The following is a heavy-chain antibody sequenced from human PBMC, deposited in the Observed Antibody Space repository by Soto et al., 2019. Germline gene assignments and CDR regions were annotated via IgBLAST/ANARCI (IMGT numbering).Heavy chain of an antibody. CDR2: LFYSGYT. D-gene: IGHD4-17*01. CDR1: YGSMTSYY. V-gene: IGHV4-59*01. J-gene: IGHJ6*02. CDR3: ARASPVTWSLSYYPLDV. Sequence: SETLSLTCTVSYGSMTSYYWSWIRHSPGKGLECLGYLFYSGYTRYNPSLNNRVTISADTSRSQFSLKLTSVTAADSAVYYCARASPVTWSLSYYPLDVWGQGTPVTVSS.